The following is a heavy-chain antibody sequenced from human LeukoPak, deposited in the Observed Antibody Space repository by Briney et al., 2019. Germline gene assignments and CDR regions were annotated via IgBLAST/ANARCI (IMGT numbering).Heavy chain of an antibody. CDR1: GGTFSSYA. Sequence: SVKVSCKASGGTFSSYAISWVRQAPGQGLEWMGGIIPIFDTANYAQKFQGRVTITADESTSTAYMELSSLRSEDTAVYYCAEEGDWGKPFVYWGQGILVTVSS. D-gene: IGHD7-27*01. V-gene: IGHV1-69*13. CDR2: IIPIFDTA. CDR3: AEEGDWGKPFVY. J-gene: IGHJ4*02.